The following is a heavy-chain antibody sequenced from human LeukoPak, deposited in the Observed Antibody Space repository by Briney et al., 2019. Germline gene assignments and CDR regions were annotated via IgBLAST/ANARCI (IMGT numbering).Heavy chain of an antibody. J-gene: IGHJ5*02. V-gene: IGHV4-30-2*01. CDR3: ARFDNWFDP. CDR2: IYHSGST. Sequence: SQTLSLTCAVSGGSISSGGYSWSWIRQPPGKGLEWIGYIYHSGSTNYNPSLKSRVTMSVDTSKNQFSLKLSSVTAADTAVYYCARFDNWFDPWGQGTLVTVSS. D-gene: IGHD3-16*01. CDR1: GGSISSGGYS.